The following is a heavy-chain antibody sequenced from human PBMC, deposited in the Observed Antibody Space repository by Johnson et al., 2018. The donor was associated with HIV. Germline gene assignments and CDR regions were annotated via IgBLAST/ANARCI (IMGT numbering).Heavy chain of an antibody. CDR1: GFTFDDYA. CDR3: ARGASPYYDILTGAGAFDI. Sequence: EVQLVESGGVVVQPGGSLRLSCAASGFTFDDYAMHWVRQAPGKGLEWVSLISWDGGSTYYADSMKGRFTISRDNSKNSLYLQMNSLRPEDTALYYCARGASPYYDILTGAGAFDIWGQGTMVTVSS. V-gene: IGHV3-43D*03. CDR2: ISWDGGST. J-gene: IGHJ3*02. D-gene: IGHD3-9*01.